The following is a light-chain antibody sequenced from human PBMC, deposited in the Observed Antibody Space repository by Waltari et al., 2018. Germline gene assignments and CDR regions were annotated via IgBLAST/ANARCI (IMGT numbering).Light chain of an antibody. J-gene: IGKJ4*01. CDR3: QHYRDYLT. V-gene: IGKV1-33*01. CDR2: GAS. Sequence: DIQITQSPSSLPASVGDRVTITCQASQDIDNYLNCYHQQQGKAPKLLIYGASNLAAGVPSRFSGSGSGTHYTLTITGLQPEDFATYYCQHYRDYLTFGSGTTVDIK. CDR1: QDIDNY.